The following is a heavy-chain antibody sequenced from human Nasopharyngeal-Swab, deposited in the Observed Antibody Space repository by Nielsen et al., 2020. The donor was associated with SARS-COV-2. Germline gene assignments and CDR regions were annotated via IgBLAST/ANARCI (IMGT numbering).Heavy chain of an antibody. CDR2: ISYDGSNK. Sequence: GGSLTLSCAASGFTFSSYAMHWVRQAPGKGLEWVAVISYDGSNKYYADSVKGRFTISRDNSKNTLYLQMNSLRAEDTAVYYCARRAVVAALYNWFDPWGQGTLVTVSS. J-gene: IGHJ5*02. CDR3: ARRAVVAALYNWFDP. D-gene: IGHD2-15*01. CDR1: GFTFSSYA. V-gene: IGHV3-30-3*01.